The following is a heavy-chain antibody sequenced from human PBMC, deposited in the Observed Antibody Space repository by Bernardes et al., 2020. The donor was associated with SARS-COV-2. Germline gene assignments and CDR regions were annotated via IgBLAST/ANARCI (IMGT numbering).Heavy chain of an antibody. J-gene: IGHJ4*02. V-gene: IGHV4-59*01. CDR1: GGSISNYY. CDR2: IHYSGST. CDR3: AREWSSFDY. Sequence: TLSLTCTVSGGSISNYYWSWIRQPPGKGLEWIAYIHYSGSTSYSPSLKSRVTISVDTSKNQFSLKLSSVTAADTAVYYCAREWSSFDYWGQGALVTVSS. D-gene: IGHD1-26*01.